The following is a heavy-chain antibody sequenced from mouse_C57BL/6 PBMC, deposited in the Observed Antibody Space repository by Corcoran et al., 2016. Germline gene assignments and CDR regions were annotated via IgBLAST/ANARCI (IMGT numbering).Heavy chain of an antibody. Sequence: IPLLQSAPELQKSGGPVKISGKTSGYTFTTYGMSRVKQAPGEDLKWMACINTYSGVPIYADDFKGRFAFSEETSASTSSLQINTLKSEDTATYFCARDRDWYFDVLGSGTTVTVS. CDR3: ARDRDWYFDV. J-gene: IGHJ1*01. CDR1: GYTFTTYG. V-gene: IGHV9-3*01. CDR2: INTYSGVP.